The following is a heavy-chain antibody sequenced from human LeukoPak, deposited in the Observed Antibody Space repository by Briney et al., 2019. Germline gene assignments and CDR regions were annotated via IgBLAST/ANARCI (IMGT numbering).Heavy chain of an antibody. D-gene: IGHD6-19*01. V-gene: IGHV3-30*18. J-gene: IGHJ4*02. CDR1: GFIFSSYA. CDR3: AKGYSNGWFAIDS. CDR2: ISYDGSSN. Sequence: PGGSLRLSCAASGFIFSSYAMHWVRQAPGKGLEWVAVISYDGSSNYYSDSVTGRVTISRDNSKNTLYLQMNSLRAEDTAVYYCAKGYSNGWFAIDSWGQGTLVTVSS.